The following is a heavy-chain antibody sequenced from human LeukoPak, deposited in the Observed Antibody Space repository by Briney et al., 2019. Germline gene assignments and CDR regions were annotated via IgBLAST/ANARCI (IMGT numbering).Heavy chain of an antibody. CDR2: IIPIFGTA. D-gene: IGHD3-10*01. J-gene: IGHJ4*02. Sequence: SVKVSCKASGGTFSSYAISWVRQAPGQGLEWMGGIIPIFGTANYAQKFHGRVTINADESTSTAYMELSNLRSEDTAVYYCAREWDPAWFGKPRRYYFDYWGQGTLVTVSS. CDR1: GGTFSSYA. CDR3: AREWDPAWFGKPRRYYFDY. V-gene: IGHV1-69*13.